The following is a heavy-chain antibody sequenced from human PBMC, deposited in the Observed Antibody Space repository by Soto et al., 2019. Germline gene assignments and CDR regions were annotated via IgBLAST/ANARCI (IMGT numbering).Heavy chain of an antibody. V-gene: IGHV3-9*01. Sequence: PGGSLRLSCAASGFTFDDYAMHWVRQAPGKGLEWVSGISWNSGSIGYADSVKGRFTISRDNAKNSLYLQMNSLRAEDTALYYCAKDIGDYGDYTHFDYWGQGTLVTVSS. D-gene: IGHD4-17*01. CDR1: GFTFDDYA. CDR2: ISWNSGSI. J-gene: IGHJ4*02. CDR3: AKDIGDYGDYTHFDY.